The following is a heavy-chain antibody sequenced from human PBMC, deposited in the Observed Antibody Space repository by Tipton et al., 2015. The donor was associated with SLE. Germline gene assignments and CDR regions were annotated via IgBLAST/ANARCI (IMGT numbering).Heavy chain of an antibody. D-gene: IGHD6-13*01. Sequence: TLSLTCTVSGGSITSKNYFWNWIRQPPGKGLEWIGYIYYSGSTNYNPSLKSRVTISVDTSKNQFSLKLSSVTAADTAVYYCARFIAAAGILYWGQGTLVTVSS. CDR2: IYYSGST. J-gene: IGHJ4*02. CDR1: GGSITSKNYF. CDR3: ARFIAAAGILY. V-gene: IGHV4-61*01.